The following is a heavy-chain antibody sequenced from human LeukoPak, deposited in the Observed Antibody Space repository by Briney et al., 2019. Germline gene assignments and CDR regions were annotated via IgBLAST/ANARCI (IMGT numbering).Heavy chain of an antibody. Sequence: PSETLSLTCAVYGGSFSGYYWSWIRQPPGKGLEWIGEINHSGSTNYNPSLKSRVTISVDTSKNQFSLKLSSVTAADTAVYYCARGGYDILTDPLHWGQGTLVTVSS. CDR2: INHSGST. D-gene: IGHD3-9*01. CDR3: ARGGYDILTDPLH. V-gene: IGHV4-34*01. J-gene: IGHJ4*02. CDR1: GGSFSGYY.